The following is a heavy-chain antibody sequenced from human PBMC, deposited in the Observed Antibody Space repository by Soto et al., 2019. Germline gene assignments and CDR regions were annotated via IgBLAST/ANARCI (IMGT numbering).Heavy chain of an antibody. V-gene: IGHV3-15*01. CDR1: GFTFSNAW. CDR3: ATNPSGRKQHVYFDY. CDR2: IKSKTDGGTT. Sequence: GGSLRLSCAASGFTFSNAWMSWVRQAPGKGLEWVGRIKSKTDGGTTNYAAPMKGRFTISREDSKNTLYLQMNSLKTEDTAVYYCATNPSGRKQHVYFDYWGQGTLVTVSS. D-gene: IGHD6-6*01. J-gene: IGHJ4*02.